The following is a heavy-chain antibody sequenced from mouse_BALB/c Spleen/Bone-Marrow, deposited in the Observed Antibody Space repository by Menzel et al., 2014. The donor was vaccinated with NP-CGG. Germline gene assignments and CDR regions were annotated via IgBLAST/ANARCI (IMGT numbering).Heavy chain of an antibody. CDR2: ISDGGSYT. CDR1: GFTFSDYY. V-gene: IGHV5-4*02. CDR3: ANYYGSTWFAY. Sequence: EVMLVESGGGLVKPGGSLKLSCAASGFTFSDYYMYWVRQTPEKRLEWVATISDGGSYTYYPDSVKGRFTTSRDNAKNNLYLQMSSLKSEDTAMYYCANYYGSTWFAYWGQGTLVTVSA. D-gene: IGHD1-1*01. J-gene: IGHJ3*01.